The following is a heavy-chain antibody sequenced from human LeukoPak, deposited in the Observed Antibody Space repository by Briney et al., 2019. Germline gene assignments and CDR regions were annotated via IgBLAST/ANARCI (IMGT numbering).Heavy chain of an antibody. V-gene: IGHV3-23*01. CDR2: ISGSGGST. CDR1: GFSFNNYA. CDR3: AKAQLLTGANYFDY. Sequence: GGSLRLSCAASGFSFNNYAMSWVCQAPGKGLEWVSLISGSGGSTNYLDSVKGRFSISRDNSKNTVYLEMNSLRVEDTAVYYCAKAQLLTGANYFDYWGQGTLVTVSS. D-gene: IGHD3-9*01. J-gene: IGHJ4*02.